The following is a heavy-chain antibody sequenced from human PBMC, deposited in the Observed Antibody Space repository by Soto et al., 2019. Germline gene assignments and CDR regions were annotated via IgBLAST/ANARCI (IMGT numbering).Heavy chain of an antibody. D-gene: IGHD2-2*01. CDR1: GGSISSSSYY. CDR2: IYYSGST. J-gene: IGHJ5*02. V-gene: IGHV4-39*01. CDR3: ARPWGYCSSTSCYEYNWIDP. Sequence: PSETLSLTCTVSGGSISSSSYYWGWIRQPPGKGQEWIGSIYYSGSTYYKPSLKSRVTISVDTSKNQFSLKLSSVTAADTAVYYCARPWGYCSSTSCYEYNWIDPWGQGTLVTVSS.